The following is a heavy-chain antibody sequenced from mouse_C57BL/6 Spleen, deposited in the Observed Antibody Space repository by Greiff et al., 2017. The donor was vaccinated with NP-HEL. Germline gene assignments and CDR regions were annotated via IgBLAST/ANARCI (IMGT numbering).Heavy chain of an antibody. D-gene: IGHD4-1*01. Sequence: QVQLKEPGAELVRPGSSVKLSCKASGYTFTSYWMDWVKQRPGQGLEWIGNIYPSDSETHYNQKFKDKATLTVDKSSSTAYMQLSSLTSEDSAVYYCARSGGTNYYAMDYWGQGTSVTVSS. CDR3: ARSGGTNYYAMDY. V-gene: IGHV1-61*01. CDR2: IYPSDSET. CDR1: GYTFTSYW. J-gene: IGHJ4*01.